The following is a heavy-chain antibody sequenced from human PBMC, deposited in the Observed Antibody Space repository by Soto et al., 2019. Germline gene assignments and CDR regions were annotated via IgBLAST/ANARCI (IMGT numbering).Heavy chain of an antibody. Sequence: QITLKESGPTLVKPTQTLTLTCTFSGFSLSTSGVGVGWIRQPPGKALEWLALIYWDDDKRYSPSLKSRLTITKDTSKNQVVLTMTNMDPEDTATYYCAHRRVWGYGLEVFDYWVQGTLVTVSS. V-gene: IGHV2-5*02. CDR2: IYWDDDK. D-gene: IGHD5-18*01. CDR3: AHRRVWGYGLEVFDY. J-gene: IGHJ4*02. CDR1: GFSLSTSGVG.